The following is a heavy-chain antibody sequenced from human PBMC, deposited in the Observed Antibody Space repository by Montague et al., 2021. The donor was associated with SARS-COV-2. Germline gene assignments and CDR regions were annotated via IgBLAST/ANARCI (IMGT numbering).Heavy chain of an antibody. J-gene: IGHJ4*02. D-gene: IGHD5-24*01. V-gene: IGHV4-59*11. CDR1: GGSISGHY. CDR3: AGGGFSVEMATSDDFDT. Sequence: SETLSLTCAVSGGSISGHYWSWIRQPPDQGLEWIGHIYICGSAYYNPSLKSRVTLSVAPSTTQFSLKMNSVAAADTATYYCAGGGFSVEMATSDDFDTWGQGTLVTVSS. CDR2: IYICGSA.